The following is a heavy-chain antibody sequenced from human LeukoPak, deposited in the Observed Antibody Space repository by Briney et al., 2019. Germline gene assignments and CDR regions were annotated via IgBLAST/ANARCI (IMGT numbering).Heavy chain of an antibody. V-gene: IGHV4-38-2*02. CDR3: ARSVGGHYYDSSGDGWFDP. Sequence: SETLSLTCTVSGYSISSGYYWGWIRQSPGKGLEWIGSIYHAGSTFHNPSLKSRVTISVDTSKNQFSLKVNSVTAADTAVYYCARSVGGHYYDSSGDGWFDPWGQGTLVTVSS. CDR1: GYSISSGYY. J-gene: IGHJ5*02. CDR2: IYHAGST. D-gene: IGHD3-22*01.